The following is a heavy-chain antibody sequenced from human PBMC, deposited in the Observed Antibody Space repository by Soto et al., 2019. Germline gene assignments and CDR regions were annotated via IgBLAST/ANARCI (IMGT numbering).Heavy chain of an antibody. V-gene: IGHV3-48*02. CDR3: ARGPYSSSLPLRFDP. Sequence: AVGSLRLSCAASGFTFSSYSMNWVRQAPGKGLEWVSYISSSSSTIYYADSVKGRFTISRDNAKNSLYLQMNSLRDEDTAVYYCARGPYSSSLPLRFDPWGQGTLVTVSS. CDR1: GFTFSSYS. D-gene: IGHD6-13*01. J-gene: IGHJ5*02. CDR2: ISSSSSTI.